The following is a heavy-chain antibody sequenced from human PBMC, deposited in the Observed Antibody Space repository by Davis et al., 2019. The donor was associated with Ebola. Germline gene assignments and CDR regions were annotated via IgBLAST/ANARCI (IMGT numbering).Heavy chain of an antibody. J-gene: IGHJ4*02. D-gene: IGHD4-17*01. CDR2: ISAYNGNT. CDR3: ARLNYGDPLFDY. Sequence: ASVKVSCKASGGTFSSYAISWVRQAPGQGLEWMGGISAYNGNTNYAQKLQGRVTMTTDTSTSTAYMELRSLRSDDTAVYYCARLNYGDPLFDYWGQGTLVTVSS. CDR1: GGTFSSYA. V-gene: IGHV1-18*01.